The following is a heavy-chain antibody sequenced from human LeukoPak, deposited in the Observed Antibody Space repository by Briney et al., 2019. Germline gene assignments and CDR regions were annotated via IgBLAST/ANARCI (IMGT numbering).Heavy chain of an antibody. D-gene: IGHD2-15*01. J-gene: IGHJ4*02. Sequence: GVYLSLSCAASGFTFSSYAMHWVRQAPGKGLEYVSGISSDGGSPFHVNSVKGRFTISRDNSKDKLYLQMGSLRAEDMAVYYCAREYCSGGRCQYYFDYWGQGTLVTVSS. CDR1: GFTFSSYA. CDR2: ISSDGGSP. V-gene: IGHV3-64*01. CDR3: AREYCSGGRCQYYFDY.